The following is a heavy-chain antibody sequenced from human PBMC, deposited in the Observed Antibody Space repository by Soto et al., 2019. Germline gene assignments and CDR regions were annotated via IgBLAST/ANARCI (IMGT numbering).Heavy chain of an antibody. CDR1: GGSVSNGSYY. Sequence: PSETLSLTCTISGGSVSNGSYYWSWIRQPPGKGLEWIGYIYYSGSTNYNPSLKSRVAISVDTSKNQFSLKLSSVTAADTAVYYCARGPPYDSSTYYFDYWSQGTLVTVSS. D-gene: IGHD3-22*01. V-gene: IGHV4-61*01. CDR2: IYYSGST. CDR3: ARGPPYDSSTYYFDY. J-gene: IGHJ4*02.